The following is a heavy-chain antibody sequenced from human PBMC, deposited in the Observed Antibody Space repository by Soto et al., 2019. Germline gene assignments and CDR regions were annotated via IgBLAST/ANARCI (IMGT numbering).Heavy chain of an antibody. CDR2: ISAYNGNT. CDR3: ARGGTPIDS. Sequence: QVQLVQSGAEVKKPGASVKVSCKASGYTFTNFGISWVRQAPGQGLEWMGWISAYNGNTNYTQNFQGRVTMTTATSRSTAYMELRSLRSDETAVYYCARGGTPIDSWGQGTLVTVSS. V-gene: IGHV1-18*01. J-gene: IGHJ4*02. CDR1: GYTFTNFG. D-gene: IGHD3-16*01.